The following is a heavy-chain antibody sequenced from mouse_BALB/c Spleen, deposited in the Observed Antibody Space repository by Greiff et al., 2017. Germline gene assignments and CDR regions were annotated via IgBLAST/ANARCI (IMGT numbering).Heavy chain of an antibody. D-gene: IGHD2-1*01. J-gene: IGHJ4*01. V-gene: IGHV14-4*02. Sequence: EVQLQQSGAELVRPGASVKLSCTASGFNIKDYYMHWVKQRPEQGLEWIGWIDPENGDTEYAPKFQGKATMTADTSSNTAYLQLSSLTSEDTAVYYGKADYGNYYAMDYWGQGTSVTVSS. CDR3: KADYGNYYAMDY. CDR2: IDPENGDT. CDR1: GFNIKDYY.